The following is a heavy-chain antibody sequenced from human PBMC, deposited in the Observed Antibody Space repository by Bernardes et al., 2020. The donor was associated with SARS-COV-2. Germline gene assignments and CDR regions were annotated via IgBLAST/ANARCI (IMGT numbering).Heavy chain of an antibody. J-gene: IGHJ6*02. Sequence: SETLSLTCTVSGGSISSSSYYWGWIRQPPGKGLEWIGSIYYSGSTYYNPSLKSRVTISVDTSKNQFSLKLSSVTAADTAVYYCARQGQLERPPYYYYGMDVWGQGTTVTVSS. CDR1: GGSISSSSYY. V-gene: IGHV4-39*01. CDR3: ARQGQLERPPYYYYGMDV. CDR2: IYYSGST. D-gene: IGHD1-1*01.